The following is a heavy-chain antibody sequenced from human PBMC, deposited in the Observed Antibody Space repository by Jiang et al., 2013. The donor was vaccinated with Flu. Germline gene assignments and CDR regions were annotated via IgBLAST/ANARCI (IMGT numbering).Heavy chain of an antibody. Sequence: LLKPSETLSLTCAVYGGSFSGYYWSWIRQPPGKGLEWIGEINHSGSTNYNPSLKSRVTISVDTSKNQFSLKLSSVTAADTAVYYCARDHSGSGYYYYYYGMDVWGKGTTVTVSS. D-gene: IGHD3-10*01. CDR3: ARDHSGSGYYYYYYGMDV. V-gene: IGHV4-34*01. J-gene: IGHJ6*04. CDR2: INHSGST. CDR1: GGSFSGYY.